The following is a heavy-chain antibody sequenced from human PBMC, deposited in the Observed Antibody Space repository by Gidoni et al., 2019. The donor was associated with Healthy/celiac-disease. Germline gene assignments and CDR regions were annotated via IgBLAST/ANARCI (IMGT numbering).Heavy chain of an antibody. CDR2: ISYDGSNK. CDR1: GFPFSSYA. D-gene: IGHD6-13*01. V-gene: IGHV3-30-3*01. Sequence: QVHLVESGGGVVQPGRSLRLSCAASGFPFSSYAMPWVRQAPGKGLEWVAVISYDGSNKYYADSVKGRFTISRDNSKNTLYLQMNSLRAEDTAVYYCATLGYSSSESDYWGQGTLVTVSS. CDR3: ATLGYSSSESDY. J-gene: IGHJ4*02.